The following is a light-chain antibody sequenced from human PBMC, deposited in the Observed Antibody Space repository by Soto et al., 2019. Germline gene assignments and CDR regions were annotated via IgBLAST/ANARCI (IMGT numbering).Light chain of an antibody. CDR2: GAS. CDR1: QSVSSSY. CDR3: QQFGSSSWT. J-gene: IGKJ1*01. V-gene: IGKV3-20*01. Sequence: ESVLTQSPGTLSLSPGEKATLSCRASQSVSSSYLAWYQQKPGQAPRRLIYGASSRATVIPDRFSGSGSGTDFTLTVSRPEPDAFAVYYYQQFGSSSWTFGQGTKVEIK.